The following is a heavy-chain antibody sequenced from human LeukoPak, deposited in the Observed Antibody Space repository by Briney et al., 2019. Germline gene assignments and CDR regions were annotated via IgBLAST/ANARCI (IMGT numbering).Heavy chain of an antibody. CDR1: GGSISSSSYY. J-gene: IGHJ4*02. CDR3: AMWEMATITRSPPVFDY. V-gene: IGHV4-39*07. Sequence: PSETLSLTCTVSGGSISSSSYYWGWIRQPPGKGLEWIGSIYYSGSTNYNPSLKSRVTISVDTSKNQFSLKLSSVTAADTAVYYCAMWEMATITRSPPVFDYWGQGTLVTVSS. CDR2: IYYSGST. D-gene: IGHD5-12*01.